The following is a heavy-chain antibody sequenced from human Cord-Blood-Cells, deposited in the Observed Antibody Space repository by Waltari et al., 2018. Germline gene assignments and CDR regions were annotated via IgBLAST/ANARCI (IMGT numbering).Heavy chain of an antibody. CDR1: GFTFSSYA. Sequence: EVQLLESGGGLVQPGGSLRLSCAASGFTFSSYAMSWVRQAQGKGLEWVSAISGSGGKTYYADSVKGRFTISRDNSKNTLYLQMNSLRAEDTAVYYCAKYYYGSGSYFVDYYYYMDVWGKGTTVTVSS. D-gene: IGHD3-10*01. V-gene: IGHV3-23*01. CDR2: ISGSGGKT. J-gene: IGHJ6*03. CDR3: AKYYYGSGSYFVDYYYYMDV.